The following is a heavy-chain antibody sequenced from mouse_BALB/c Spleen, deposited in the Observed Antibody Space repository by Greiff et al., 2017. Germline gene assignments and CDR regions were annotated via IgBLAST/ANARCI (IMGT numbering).Heavy chain of an antibody. V-gene: IGHV1-5*01. Sequence: EVQLQQSGTVLARPGASVKMSCKASGYSFTSYWMHWVKQRPGQGLEWIGAIYPGNSDTSYNQKFKGKAKLTAVTSASTAYMELSSLTNEDSAVYYCTVLLLRYAMDYWGQGTSVTVSS. CDR3: TVLLLRYAMDY. CDR1: GYSFTSYW. D-gene: IGHD1-1*01. J-gene: IGHJ4*01. CDR2: IYPGNSDT.